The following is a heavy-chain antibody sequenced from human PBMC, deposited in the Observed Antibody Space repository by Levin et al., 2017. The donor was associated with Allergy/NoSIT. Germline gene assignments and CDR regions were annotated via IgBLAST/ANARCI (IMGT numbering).Heavy chain of an antibody. CDR2: IGGKGYGGTT. J-gene: IGHJ4*02. Sequence: PGGSLRLSCTASGFTFGDYTMSWFRQAPGKGLEWVGFIGGKGYGGTTEYAASVKGRFTITRDDSKSIAYLQMNSLKTEDTAVYYCARDPVPFSSSWYFDYWGQGTLVTVSS. CDR1: GFTFGDYT. V-gene: IGHV3-49*03. D-gene: IGHD6-13*01. CDR3: ARDPVPFSSSWYFDY.